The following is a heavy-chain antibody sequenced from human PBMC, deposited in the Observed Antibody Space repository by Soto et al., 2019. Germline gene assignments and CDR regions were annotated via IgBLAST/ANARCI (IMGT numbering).Heavy chain of an antibody. CDR1: GYTFTSYG. CDR2: ISAYNGNT. D-gene: IGHD4-17*01. V-gene: IGHV1-18*01. J-gene: IGHJ5*02. Sequence: RASVKVSCKASGYTFTSYGISWVRQAPGQGLEWMEWISAYNGNTNYAQKFQGRVTMTTDTSTSTAYMDLTSLRFDDTAVYYCARGDDYVWFDPWGQGTLVTVSS. CDR3: ARGDDYVWFDP.